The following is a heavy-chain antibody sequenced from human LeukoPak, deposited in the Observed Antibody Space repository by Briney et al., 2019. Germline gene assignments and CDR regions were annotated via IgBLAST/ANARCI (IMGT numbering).Heavy chain of an antibody. V-gene: IGHV3-30*02. Sequence: GGSLRLSCAASGFTFSSYGMHWVRQAPGKGLEWVAFIRYDGSNKYYADSVKGRFTISRDNSKNILYLQMNSLRAEDTAVYYCASVGDPQKGTDWFDPWGQGTLVTVSS. CDR3: ASVGDPQKGTDWFDP. D-gene: IGHD3-10*01. CDR1: GFTFSSYG. CDR2: IRYDGSNK. J-gene: IGHJ5*02.